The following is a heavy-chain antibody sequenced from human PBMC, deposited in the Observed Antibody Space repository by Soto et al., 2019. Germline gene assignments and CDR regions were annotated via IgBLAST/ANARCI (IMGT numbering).Heavy chain of an antibody. J-gene: IGHJ5*02. CDR1: GGSISSGGYY. D-gene: IGHD6-13*01. CDR3: AIAAAGNWFDP. Sequence: PSETLSLTCTVSGGSISSGGYYWSWIRQHPGKGLEWIGYIYYSGSTHYNPPLKSRVTISVDTSKNQFSLKLSSVTAADTAVYYCAIAAAGNWFDPWGQGTLVTVSS. CDR2: IYYSGST. V-gene: IGHV4-61*08.